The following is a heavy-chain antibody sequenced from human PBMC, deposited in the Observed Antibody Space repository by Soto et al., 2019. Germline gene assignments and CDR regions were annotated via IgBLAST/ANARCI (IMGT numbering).Heavy chain of an antibody. CDR2: ITYDGSNK. J-gene: IGHJ4*02. Sequence: SLRLSCQASGFNFDSYGMHWVRQAPGKGLEWVAVITYDGSNKYYADSVKGRFTISRDNSKNTLSLHLNTLKPEDTAVYHCAKDRVGGTFYTPLGFWGQGTLVTVSS. V-gene: IGHV3-30*18. D-gene: IGHD1-7*01. CDR3: AKDRVGGTFYTPLGF. CDR1: GFNFDSYG.